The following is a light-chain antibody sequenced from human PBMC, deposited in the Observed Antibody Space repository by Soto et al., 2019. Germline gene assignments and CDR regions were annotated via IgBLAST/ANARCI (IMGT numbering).Light chain of an antibody. CDR3: SSYAGISNMV. CDR1: SSDVGGYNY. CDR2: EVT. J-gene: IGLJ3*02. Sequence: QSALTQPHSASGSPGQSVTISCTGTSSDVGGYNYVSWYQHHPGKAPKLIMYEVTKRPSGVPDRCSGSKSANTASLTVSGVQAEDEADYYCSSYAGISNMVFGGGTKVTVL. V-gene: IGLV2-8*01.